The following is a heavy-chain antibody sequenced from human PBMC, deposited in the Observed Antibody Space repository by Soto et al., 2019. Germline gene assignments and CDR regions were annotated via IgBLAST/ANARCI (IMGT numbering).Heavy chain of an antibody. Sequence: SETLSPTCTVSGGSISSYYWSWIRQPPGKGLEWIGYIYYSGSTNYNPSLKSRVTISVDTSKNQFSLKLSSVTAADTAVYYCAREVGSSWHNWFDPWGQGTLVTVSS. J-gene: IGHJ5*02. D-gene: IGHD6-13*01. CDR1: GGSISSYY. CDR2: IYYSGST. CDR3: AREVGSSWHNWFDP. V-gene: IGHV4-59*01.